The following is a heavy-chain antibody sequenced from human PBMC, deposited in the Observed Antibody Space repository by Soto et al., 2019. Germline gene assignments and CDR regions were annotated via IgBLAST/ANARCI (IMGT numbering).Heavy chain of an antibody. CDR1: GFTFTDYY. J-gene: IGHJ4*02. CDR2: VSGSGGST. D-gene: IGHD6-13*01. Sequence: GRSLRLSCAPSGFTFTDYYISWIRQAPGKGLEWVSVVSGSGGSTYYADSVQGRFTISRDNSKNTLYLQMNSLRAEDTAIYYCARRGPGTYFDYWGQGTLVTVSS. CDR3: ARRGPGTYFDY. V-gene: IGHV3-23*01.